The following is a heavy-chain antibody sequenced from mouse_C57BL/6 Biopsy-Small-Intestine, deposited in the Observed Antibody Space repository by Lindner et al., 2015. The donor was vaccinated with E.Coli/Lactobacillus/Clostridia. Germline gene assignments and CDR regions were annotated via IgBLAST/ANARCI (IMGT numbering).Heavy chain of an antibody. V-gene: IGHV14-2*01. D-gene: IGHD1-1*02. CDR1: GYTLTDLS. Sequence: SVKVSCKVSGYTLTDLSMHWVRQAPGKGLEWMGSFDPEDGETIYAQRFQGRVTMTEDTSTDTAYMELSSLRSEDTAVYYCATHVAYYYDSSGNPLDYWGQGSLVTVSS. J-gene: IGHJ4*01. CDR2: FDPEDGET. CDR3: ATHVAYYYDSSGNPLDY.